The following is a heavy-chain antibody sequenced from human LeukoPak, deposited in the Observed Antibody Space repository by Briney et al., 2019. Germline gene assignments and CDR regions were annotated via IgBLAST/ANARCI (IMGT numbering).Heavy chain of an antibody. Sequence: GASVKVSCKASGSTFSSYAISWVRQAPGQGLEWMGRIIPILGIANYAQKFQGRVTITADKSTSTAYMELSSLRSEDTAVYYCARESDGYFDYWGQGTLVTVSS. CDR3: ARESDGYFDY. J-gene: IGHJ4*02. V-gene: IGHV1-69*04. CDR2: IIPILGIA. D-gene: IGHD5-24*01. CDR1: GSTFSSYA.